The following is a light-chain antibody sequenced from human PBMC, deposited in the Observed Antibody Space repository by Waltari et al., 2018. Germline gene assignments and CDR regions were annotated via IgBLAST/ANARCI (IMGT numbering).Light chain of an antibody. CDR2: GDN. CDR3: AGWDDSLNGPV. V-gene: IGLV1-44*01. J-gene: IGLJ3*02. Sequence: QSVMSQPPSAAGTPGQTLTQSCSGILPNIRSHPVYWYRQLQGTPPKLLISGDNQRPSGVPDRFSGSKSGTSASLAISGLQSADEADYYCAGWDDSLNGPVFGGGTKLTVL. CDR1: LPNIRSHP.